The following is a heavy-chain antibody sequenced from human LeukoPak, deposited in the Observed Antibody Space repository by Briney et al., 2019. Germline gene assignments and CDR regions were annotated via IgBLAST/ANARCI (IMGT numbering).Heavy chain of an antibody. CDR2: IIPIFGTA. V-gene: IGHV1-69*05. CDR1: GYTFTSYA. CDR3: ARDGGIAARGGGYYYYYMDV. D-gene: IGHD6-6*01. J-gene: IGHJ6*03. Sequence: SVKVSCKASGYTFTSYAISWVRQAPGQGLEWMGGIIPIFGTANYAQKFQGRVTITTDESTSTAYMELSSLRSEDTAVYYCARDGGIAARGGGYYYYYMDVWGKGTTVTVSS.